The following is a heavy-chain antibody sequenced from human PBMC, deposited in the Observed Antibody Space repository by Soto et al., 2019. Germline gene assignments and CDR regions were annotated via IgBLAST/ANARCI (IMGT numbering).Heavy chain of an antibody. J-gene: IGHJ5*02. D-gene: IGHD4-17*01. V-gene: IGHV1-69*13. CDR1: GGTFSSYA. CDR2: IIPIFGTA. CDR3: ARSYGGNSGRGGWFDP. Sequence: SVKVSCKASGGTFSSYAISWVRQAPGQGLEWMGGIIPIFGTANYAQKFQGRVTITADESTSTAYMELSSLRSEDTAVYYCARSYGGNSGRGGWFDPWGQGTLVTVS.